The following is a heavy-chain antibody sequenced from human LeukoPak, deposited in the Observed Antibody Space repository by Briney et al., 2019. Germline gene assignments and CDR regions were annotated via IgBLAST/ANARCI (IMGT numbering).Heavy chain of an antibody. V-gene: IGHV3-21*01. Sequence: GGSLRLSCAASGFTFSSYSMNWVRQAPGKGLEWVSSISSSSSYIYYADSVKGRFTISRDNAKNSLYLQMNSLRAEDTAVYHCASSSRGLTDYWGQGTLVTVSS. CDR1: GFTFSSYS. CDR2: ISSSSSYI. J-gene: IGHJ4*02. CDR3: ASSSRGLTDY.